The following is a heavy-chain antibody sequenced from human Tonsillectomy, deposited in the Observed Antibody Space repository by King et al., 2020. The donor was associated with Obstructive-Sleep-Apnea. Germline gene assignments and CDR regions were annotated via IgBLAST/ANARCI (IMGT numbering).Heavy chain of an antibody. CDR1: GYSFTTYW. D-gene: IGHD2-8*01. Sequence: VQLVESGAEVKKPGESLKISCKVSGYSFTTYWIGWVRQMPGKGLEWMGIIYPGDSDTSYSPSFQGQVTISADKSISTAYLQWSSLKASDNAIYYCARRKWAWFFDIWGRGTLVTVSS. V-gene: IGHV5-51*01. CDR3: ARRKWAWFFDI. CDR2: IYPGDSDT. J-gene: IGHJ2*01.